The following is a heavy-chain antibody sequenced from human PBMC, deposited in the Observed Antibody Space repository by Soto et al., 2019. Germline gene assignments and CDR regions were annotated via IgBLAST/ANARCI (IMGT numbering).Heavy chain of an antibody. J-gene: IGHJ4*02. V-gene: IGHV1-18*01. CDR2: ISAYNGNT. Sequence: VASVKVSCKASGYTFTSYGISWVRQAPGQGLEWMGWISAYNGNTKYVQKLQGRVTMTTDTSTSTAHMELRSLRSDDTAVYYCAGDPEIFDYWGQGTLVTGSS. CDR3: AGDPEIFDY. CDR1: GYTFTSYG.